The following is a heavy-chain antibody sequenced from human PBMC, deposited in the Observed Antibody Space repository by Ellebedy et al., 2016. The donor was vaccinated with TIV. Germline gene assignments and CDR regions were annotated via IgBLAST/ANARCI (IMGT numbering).Heavy chain of an antibody. D-gene: IGHD6-19*01. CDR1: GFTFSLNW. V-gene: IGHV3-7*01. CDR3: ARDVWGGGWA. CDR2: IKEDGSEE. J-gene: IGHJ5*02. Sequence: PGGSLRLSCAASGFTFSLNWMYWVRQAPGKGLEWVANIKEDGSEEYYVDSVKGRFTISRDNAKNSVYLQLSSLGAEDTAVYYCARDVWGGGWAWGQGTPVTVSS.